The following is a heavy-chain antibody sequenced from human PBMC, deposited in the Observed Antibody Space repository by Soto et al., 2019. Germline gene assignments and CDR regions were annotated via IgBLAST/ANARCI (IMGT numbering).Heavy chain of an antibody. J-gene: IGHJ6*04. Sequence: PGGSLRLSCAASGFTFSSYGMHWVRQAPGKGLEWVAVISYDGSNKYYADSVKGRFTISRDNAKNTLYLQMNSLRAEDTAVYYCXRDLPGVWGKGTTVTVSS. CDR3: XRDLPGV. CDR2: ISYDGSNK. V-gene: IGHV3-30*03. CDR1: GFTFSSYG.